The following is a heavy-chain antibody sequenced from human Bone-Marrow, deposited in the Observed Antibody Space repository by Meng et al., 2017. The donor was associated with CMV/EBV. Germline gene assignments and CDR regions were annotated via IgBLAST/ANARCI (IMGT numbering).Heavy chain of an antibody. Sequence: LKISCAASGFTFSSYWMHWVRQAPGKGLVWVSRINSDGSSTSYADSVKGRFTISRDNAKNTLYLQMNSLRAEDTAVYYCARDRRYQLLGFDPWGQGTLVTVSS. D-gene: IGHD2-2*01. CDR3: ARDRRYQLLGFDP. J-gene: IGHJ5*02. CDR2: INSDGSST. V-gene: IGHV3-74*01. CDR1: GFTFSSYW.